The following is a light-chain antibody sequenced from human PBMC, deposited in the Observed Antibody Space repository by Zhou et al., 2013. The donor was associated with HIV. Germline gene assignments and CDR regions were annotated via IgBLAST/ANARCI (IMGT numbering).Light chain of an antibody. CDR2: AAS. J-gene: IGKJ1*01. Sequence: DIQMTQSPSSLSASVGDRVTITCRASQDISRWLAWYQQKPEKAPKSLIYAASNLQSGVPSRFSGSGSGTEFTLTISSLQLEDFASYYCLQHNSLPQTFGQGTKVEIK. CDR1: QDISRW. CDR3: LQHNSLPQT. V-gene: IGKV1D-16*01.